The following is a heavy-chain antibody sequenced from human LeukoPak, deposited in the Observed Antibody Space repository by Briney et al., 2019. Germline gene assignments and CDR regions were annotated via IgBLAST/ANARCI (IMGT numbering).Heavy chain of an antibody. J-gene: IGHJ4*02. CDR2: INHSGST. Sequence: SETLSLTCAVYGGSFSGYYWSWIRQPPGKGLEWIGEINHSGSTNYNPSLKSRVTISVDTSKNQFSLKLSSVTAADTAVYYCARESGWYFDYWGQGTLVTVSS. CDR1: GGSFSGYY. V-gene: IGHV4-34*01. CDR3: ARESGWYFDY. D-gene: IGHD6-19*01.